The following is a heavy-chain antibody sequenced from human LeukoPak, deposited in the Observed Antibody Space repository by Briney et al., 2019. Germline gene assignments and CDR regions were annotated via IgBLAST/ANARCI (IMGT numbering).Heavy chain of an antibody. CDR2: IIPIFGTA. CDR3: AREVGGSCYFDY. J-gene: IGHJ4*02. D-gene: IGHD2-15*01. Sequence: ASVKVSCKASRGTFSSYAISWVRQAPGQGLEWMGGIIPIFGTANYAQKFQARVTITADESTSTAYMELSSLISEDTAVYYCAREVGGSCYFDYWGQGTLVTVSS. CDR1: RGTFSSYA. V-gene: IGHV1-69*13.